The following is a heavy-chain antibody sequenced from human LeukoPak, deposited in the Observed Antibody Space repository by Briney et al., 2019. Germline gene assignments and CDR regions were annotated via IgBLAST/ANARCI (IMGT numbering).Heavy chain of an antibody. V-gene: IGHV3-48*03. Sequence: PGGSLRLFCAASGFTFSNYEMNWVRQAPGKGLEWVSYISSSGSTIYYADSVKGRFTISRDNAKNSLYLQMNSLRAEDTAVYYCARSYCSSTSCYQYYFDYWGQGTLVTVSS. D-gene: IGHD2-2*01. CDR3: ARSYCSSTSCYQYYFDY. CDR2: ISSSGSTI. J-gene: IGHJ4*02. CDR1: GFTFSNYE.